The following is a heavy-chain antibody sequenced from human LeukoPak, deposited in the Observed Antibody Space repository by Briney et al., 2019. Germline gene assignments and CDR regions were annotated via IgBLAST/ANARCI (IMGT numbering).Heavy chain of an antibody. D-gene: IGHD1-26*01. CDR2: ISAYNGNT. V-gene: IGHV1-18*01. Sequence: VASVKVSCKASGYTFTSYGISWVRQAPGQGLEWMGWISAYNGNTNYAQKLQGSVTMTTDTSTSTAYMELRSLRSDDTAVYYCARERIVGATANFDYWGQGTLVTVSS. CDR1: GYTFTSYG. J-gene: IGHJ4*02. CDR3: ARERIVGATANFDY.